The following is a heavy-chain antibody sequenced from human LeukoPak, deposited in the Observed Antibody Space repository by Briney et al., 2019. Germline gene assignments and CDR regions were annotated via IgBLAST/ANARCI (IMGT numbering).Heavy chain of an antibody. Sequence: GGSLRLSCAASGFTFSSYAMRWVRQAPGKGLEWVSAVSGSGGSPYYADSAKGRFTNSRDNSKNTLYLQMNSLRAEDTAVYYCAKDRVGRSFAEYFPHWGQGTLVTVPS. V-gene: IGHV3-23*01. J-gene: IGHJ1*01. D-gene: IGHD1-26*01. CDR1: GFTFSSYA. CDR3: AKDRVGRSFAEYFPH. CDR2: VSGSGGSP.